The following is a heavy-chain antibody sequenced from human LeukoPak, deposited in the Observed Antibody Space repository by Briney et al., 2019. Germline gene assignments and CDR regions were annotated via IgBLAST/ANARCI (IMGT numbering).Heavy chain of an antibody. Sequence: SETLSLTCTVSGGSISSGSYYWSWIRQPAGKGLEWIGRIYTSGSTNYNPSLKSRVTISVDTSKNQFSLKLSSVTAADTAVYYCARKYCSSTRCYQLDPWGQGTLVTVSS. J-gene: IGHJ5*02. CDR3: ARKYCSSTRCYQLDP. CDR2: IYTSGST. D-gene: IGHD2-2*01. V-gene: IGHV4-61*02. CDR1: GGSISSGSYY.